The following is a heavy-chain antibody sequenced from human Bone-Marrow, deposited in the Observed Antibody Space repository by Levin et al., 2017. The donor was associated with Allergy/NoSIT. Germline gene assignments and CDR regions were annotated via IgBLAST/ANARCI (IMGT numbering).Heavy chain of an antibody. CDR2: IIPIFGTA. Sequence: GGSLRLSCKASGGTFSSYAISWVRQAPGQGLEWMGGIIPIFGTANYAQKFQGRVTITADESTSTAYMELSSLRSEDTAVYYCASPPLTTVTTSEYYYYYYGMDVWGQGTTVTVSS. CDR3: ASPPLTTVTTSEYYYYYYGMDV. V-gene: IGHV1-69*01. J-gene: IGHJ6*02. CDR1: GGTFSSYA. D-gene: IGHD4-17*01.